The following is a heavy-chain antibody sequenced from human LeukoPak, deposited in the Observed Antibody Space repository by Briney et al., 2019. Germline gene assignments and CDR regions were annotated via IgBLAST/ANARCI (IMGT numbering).Heavy chain of an antibody. J-gene: IGHJ3*02. V-gene: IGHV4-59*01. Sequence: PSETLSLTCTVSGGSISSYYWSWIRQPPGKGLEWIGYIYYSGSTNYNPSLKSRVTISVDTSKNQFSLKLSSVTAADTAVYYCAGGLDAFDIWGQGTMVTVSS. CDR1: GGSISSYY. D-gene: IGHD2-21*02. CDR2: IYYSGST. CDR3: AGGLDAFDI.